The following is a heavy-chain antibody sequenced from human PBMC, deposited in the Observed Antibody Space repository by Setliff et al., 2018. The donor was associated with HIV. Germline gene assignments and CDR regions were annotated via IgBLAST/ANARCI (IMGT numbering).Heavy chain of an antibody. D-gene: IGHD4-17*01. CDR2: INPSGGST. V-gene: IGHV1-46*01. J-gene: IGHJ3*01. CDR3: ARVQMAYAAFDV. Sequence: ASVKVSCKASGYTFTRYFMHCVRQAPGQGLEWLGMINPSGGSTWYAQKFQGRVTMTGDTSTNTLYMELSSLRSEDTAVYYCARVQMAYAAFDVWGQGTMVTVS. CDR1: GYTFTRYF.